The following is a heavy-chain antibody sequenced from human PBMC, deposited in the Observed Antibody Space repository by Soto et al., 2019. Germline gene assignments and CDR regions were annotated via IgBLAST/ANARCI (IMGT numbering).Heavy chain of an antibody. CDR3: ARLKYSSGWYGDYYYGMAV. D-gene: IGHD6-19*01. J-gene: IGHJ6*02. CDR2: ISAYNGNT. CDR1: GYTFTSYG. Sequence: ASVKVSCKASGYTFTSYGISWVRQAPGQGLEWMGWISAYNGNTNYAQKLQGRVTMTTDTSTSTAYMELRSLRSDDTAVSYCARLKYSSGWYGDYYYGMAVWGQGPTVTVSS. V-gene: IGHV1-18*01.